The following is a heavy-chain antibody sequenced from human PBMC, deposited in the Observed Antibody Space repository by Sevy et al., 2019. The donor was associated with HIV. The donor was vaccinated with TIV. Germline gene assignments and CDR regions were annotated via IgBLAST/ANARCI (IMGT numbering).Heavy chain of an antibody. D-gene: IGHD2-15*01. V-gene: IGHV3-30*18. CDR2: ISYDGSNK. J-gene: IGHJ6*02. Sequence: GGSLRLSCAASGFTFSSYGMHWVRQAPGKGLEWVAVISYDGSNKYYADSVKGRFTISRDNSKNTLYLQMNSLRAEDTAVYYCAKDPVVGGYYYYGMDVWGQRTTVTVSS. CDR1: GFTFSSYG. CDR3: AKDPVVGGYYYYGMDV.